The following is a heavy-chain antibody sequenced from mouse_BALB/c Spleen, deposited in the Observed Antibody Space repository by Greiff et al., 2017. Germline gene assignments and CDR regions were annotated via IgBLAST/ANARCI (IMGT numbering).Heavy chain of an antibody. CDR3: ARPDYGSLGFDY. Sequence: VQLQESAAELARPGASVKMSCKASGYTFTSYTMHWVKQRPGQGLEWIGYINPSSGYTEYNQKFKDKTTLTADKSSSTAYMQLSSLTSEDSAVYYCARPDYGSLGFDYWGQGTTLTVSS. CDR1: GYTFTSYT. J-gene: IGHJ2*01. CDR2: INPSSGYT. D-gene: IGHD1-1*01. V-gene: IGHV1-4*02.